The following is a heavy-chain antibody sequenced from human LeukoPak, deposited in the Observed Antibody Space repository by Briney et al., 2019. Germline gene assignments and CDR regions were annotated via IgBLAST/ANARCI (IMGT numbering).Heavy chain of an antibody. CDR2: ISGSGGNT. V-gene: IGHV3-23*01. Sequence: GGSLRLSCEGSGFTFSNYAMNWVRQAPGKGLEWVSAISGSGGNTYYTDSVKGRFTISRDNSKNTLYLQMNSLRAEDTAVYYCAKDPRSSGPSGIDYWGQGTLVTVSS. CDR1: GFTFSNYA. J-gene: IGHJ4*02. CDR3: AKDPRSSGPSGIDY. D-gene: IGHD6-19*01.